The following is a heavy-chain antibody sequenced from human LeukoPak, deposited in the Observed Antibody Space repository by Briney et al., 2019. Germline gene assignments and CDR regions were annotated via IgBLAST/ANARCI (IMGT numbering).Heavy chain of an antibody. J-gene: IGHJ6*03. CDR1: GGSISSSNYY. D-gene: IGHD3-10*01. CDR3: ARQISDYYYYYIDV. V-gene: IGHV4-39*01. Sequence: SETLSLICSVSGGSISSSNYYWGWIRQPPGKGLEWIGTIYYSGTTYYNPSLESRVTISEDMSKNQFSLTLRSVTAADTAVHYCARQISDYYYYYIDVWGKGTTVTVSS. CDR2: IYYSGTT.